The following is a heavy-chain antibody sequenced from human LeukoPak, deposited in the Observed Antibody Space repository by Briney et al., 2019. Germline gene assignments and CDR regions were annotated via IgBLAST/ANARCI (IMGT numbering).Heavy chain of an antibody. V-gene: IGHV4-4*02. Sequence: SETLSLTCAVSGGSISSSNWWSWVRQPPGKGLEWIGEIYHSGSTNYNPSLKSRVTISVDTSKNQFSLKLSSVTAADTAVYYCARWGPFYGSGSYNWFDPRGQGTLVTVSS. CDR3: ARWGPFYGSGSYNWFDP. J-gene: IGHJ5*02. D-gene: IGHD3-10*01. CDR1: GGSISSSNW. CDR2: IYHSGST.